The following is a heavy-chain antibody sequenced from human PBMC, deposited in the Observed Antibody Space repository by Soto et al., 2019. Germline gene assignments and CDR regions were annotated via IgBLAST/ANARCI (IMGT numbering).Heavy chain of an antibody. CDR1: GGSISSSNW. D-gene: IGHD1-26*01. CDR3: ATGGATIEDYYDGMDV. Sequence: SETLSLTCAVSGGSISSSNWWSWVRQPPGKGLEWIGEIYHSGSTNYNPSLKSRVTISVDKSKNQFSLKLSSVTAADTAVYYCATGGATIEDYYDGMDVWGQGTTVTVS. V-gene: IGHV4-4*02. CDR2: IYHSGST. J-gene: IGHJ6*02.